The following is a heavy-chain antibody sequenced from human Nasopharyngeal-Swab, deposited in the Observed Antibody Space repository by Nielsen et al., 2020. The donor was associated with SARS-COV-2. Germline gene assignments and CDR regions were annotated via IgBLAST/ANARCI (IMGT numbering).Heavy chain of an antibody. Sequence: GESLKISCAASGFTFSSYAMSWVRPASGKGVGGVSAISGSGGSTYYADSVKGRFTISRDNSKNTLYLQMNSLRAEDTAVYYCAKDILPGRYDRTYDAFDIWGQGTMVTVSS. V-gene: IGHV3-23*01. J-gene: IGHJ3*02. D-gene: IGHD3-22*01. CDR3: AKDILPGRYDRTYDAFDI. CDR1: GFTFSSYA. CDR2: ISGSGGST.